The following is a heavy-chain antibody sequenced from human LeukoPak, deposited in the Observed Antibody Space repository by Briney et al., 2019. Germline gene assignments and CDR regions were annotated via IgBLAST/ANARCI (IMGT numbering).Heavy chain of an antibody. CDR3: ARVRRRITIFGVAHNYYYYMDV. D-gene: IGHD3-3*01. CDR1: GGSISSGSYY. Sequence: SQTLSLTCTVSGGSISSGSYYWSWIRQPAGKGLEWIGRIYSSGSTNYNPSLKSRVTISLDTSKNQFSLKLSSVTAADTAVYYCARVRRRITIFGVAHNYYYYMDVWGKGTTVTVSS. CDR2: IYSSGST. J-gene: IGHJ6*03. V-gene: IGHV4-61*02.